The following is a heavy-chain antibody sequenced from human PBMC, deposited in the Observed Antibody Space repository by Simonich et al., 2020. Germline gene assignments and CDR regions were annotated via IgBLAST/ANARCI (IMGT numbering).Heavy chain of an antibody. CDR2: ISSSGSTI. CDR3: ARDFRLQLVEIGTYYYYGMDV. Sequence: EVQLVESGGGLVQPGGSLRLSCAASGFTFSSYGMNWVRQAPGKGLEWVSYISSSGSTIYYADSVKGRFNISRDNAKNSLYLQMNSLRAEDTAVYYCARDFRLQLVEIGTYYYYGMDVWGQGTTVTVSS. D-gene: IGHD6-6*01. V-gene: IGHV3-48*03. J-gene: IGHJ6*02. CDR1: GFTFSSYG.